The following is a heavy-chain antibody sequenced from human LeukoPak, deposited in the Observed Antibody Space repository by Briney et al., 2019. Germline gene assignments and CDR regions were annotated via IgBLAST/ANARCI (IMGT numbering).Heavy chain of an antibody. J-gene: IGHJ4*02. D-gene: IGHD3-16*02. CDR3: ATRGDLSWFGALRH. Sequence: PGGSLRLSCVVSGFTFSNYWMDWVRQAPGKGLEWVAFIGQDGRETNYAGSVKGRFTISRDNAKNSLYLQMNNLRVEDTAVCYCATRGDLSWFGALRHWSQGTVVTVSS. CDR1: GFTFSNYW. CDR2: IGQDGRET. V-gene: IGHV3-7*01.